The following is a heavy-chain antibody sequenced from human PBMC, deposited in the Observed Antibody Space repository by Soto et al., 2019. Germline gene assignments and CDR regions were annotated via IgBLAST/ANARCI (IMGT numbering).Heavy chain of an antibody. V-gene: IGHV3-74*01. CDR2: INSDGSST. D-gene: IGHD2-15*01. CDR3: ARERYCSGGSCYSVRYAFDI. J-gene: IGHJ3*02. CDR1: GFTFSSYW. Sequence: GGSLRLSCAASGFTFSSYWMHWVRQAPGKGLVWVSRINSDGSSTSYADSVKGRFTISGDNAKNTLYLKMNSLRAEDTAVYYCARERYCSGGSCYSVRYAFDIWGQGTMVTVSS.